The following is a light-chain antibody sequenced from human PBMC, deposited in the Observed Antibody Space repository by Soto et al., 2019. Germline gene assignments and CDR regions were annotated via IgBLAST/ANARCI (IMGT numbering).Light chain of an antibody. CDR2: GAS. CDR3: QQYNNWPPWT. J-gene: IGKJ1*01. V-gene: IGKV3-15*01. CDR1: RSVSSN. Sequence: EIVMTQSPATLSVSPGEMATLSCRASRSVSSNLAWYQQKPGQAPRLLIYGASTRATGIPARFSGSGSGREFTLTISSLQSEDFAVYYCQQYNNWPPWTFGQGTKVDI.